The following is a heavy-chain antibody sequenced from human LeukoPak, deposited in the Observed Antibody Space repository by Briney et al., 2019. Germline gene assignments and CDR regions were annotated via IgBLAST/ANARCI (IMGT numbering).Heavy chain of an antibody. Sequence: GESLKISCTGSGYSFTSYWIGWVRQMPGKGLEWMGIIYPGDSDTRYSPSFQGQVTISADKSISTAYLQWSSLKASDTAMYYCARRDYGDYGPGAFDIWGQGTMVTASS. V-gene: IGHV5-51*01. CDR2: IYPGDSDT. D-gene: IGHD4-17*01. CDR3: ARRDYGDYGPGAFDI. J-gene: IGHJ3*02. CDR1: GYSFTSYW.